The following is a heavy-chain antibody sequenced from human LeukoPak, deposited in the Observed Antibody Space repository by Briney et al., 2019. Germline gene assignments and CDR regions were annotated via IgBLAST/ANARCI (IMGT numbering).Heavy chain of an antibody. V-gene: IGHV4-59*01. CDR1: RGSISSYY. CDR3: ARGRQQPNYYYYYMDV. CDR2: IYYSGST. J-gene: IGHJ6*03. D-gene: IGHD6-13*01. Sequence: SETLSLTCTVSRGSISSYYWSWIRQPPGKGLEWIGYIYYSGSTNYNPSLKSRVTISVDTSKNQFSLKLTSVTAADTAVYYCARGRQQPNYYYYYMDVWGKGTTVTVSS.